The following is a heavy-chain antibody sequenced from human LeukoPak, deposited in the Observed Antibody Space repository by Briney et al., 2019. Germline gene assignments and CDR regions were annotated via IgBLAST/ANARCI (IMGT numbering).Heavy chain of an antibody. V-gene: IGHV4-34*01. CDR2: INHDGFI. J-gene: IGHJ4*02. Sequence: PSETLSLTCTAYGGSFRPYYWTWIRQAPGKGLEWIGEINHDGFINYIPSLKSRLTISFDPSKTHFSLRLSSFPSADTAVYFCRYTAHDDSGDYWGQGTLVTVSS. CDR3: RYTAHDDSGDY. D-gene: IGHD3-22*01. CDR1: GGSFRPYY.